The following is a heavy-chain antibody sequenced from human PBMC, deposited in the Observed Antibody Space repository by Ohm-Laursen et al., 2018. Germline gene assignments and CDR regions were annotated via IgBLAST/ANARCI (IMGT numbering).Heavy chain of an antibody. CDR2: MNPKNDDT. D-gene: IGHD1-7*01. V-gene: IGHV1-8*02. CDR1: GYTFSNYG. J-gene: IGHJ3*02. Sequence: ASVKVSCKTSGYTFSNYGISWVRQAPGQGLEWMGWMNPKNDDTGYAHKFQGRVTMSRNTSISTANLEMTSLRSEDTAVYYCARGRLSGTRRALDIWGQGTLVTVSS. CDR3: ARGRLSGTRRALDI.